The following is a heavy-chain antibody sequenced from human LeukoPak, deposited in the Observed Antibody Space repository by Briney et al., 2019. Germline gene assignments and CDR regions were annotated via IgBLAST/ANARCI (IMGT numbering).Heavy chain of an antibody. CDR2: ISGSGGST. CDR1: GFTFSSYA. D-gene: IGHD3-10*01. Sequence: PGGSLRLSCAASGFTFSSYAMSWVRQAPGKGLEWVSAISGSGGSTYYADSVKGRFTISRDNSKNTLYLQMNSLRAEDTAVYYCAKDGGSGHYYYYYYMDVWGKGATVTVSS. CDR3: AKDGGSGHYYYYYYMDV. J-gene: IGHJ6*03. V-gene: IGHV3-23*01.